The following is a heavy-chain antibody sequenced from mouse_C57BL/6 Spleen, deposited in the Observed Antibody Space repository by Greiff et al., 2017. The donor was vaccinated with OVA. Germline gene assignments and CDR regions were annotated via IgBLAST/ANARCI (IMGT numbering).Heavy chain of an antibody. CDR1: GYTFTSYW. CDR2: IHPNSGST. D-gene: IGHD1-1*01. Sequence: QVQLQQPGAELVKPGASVKLSCKASGYTFTSYWMHWVKQRPGQGLEWIGMIHPNSGSTNYNEKFKSKATLTVDKSSSTAYMQLSSLTSEDSAVYYCAREGVMTTVVPPPWYFDVWGTGTTVTVSS. V-gene: IGHV1-64*01. CDR3: AREGVMTTVVPPPWYFDV. J-gene: IGHJ1*03.